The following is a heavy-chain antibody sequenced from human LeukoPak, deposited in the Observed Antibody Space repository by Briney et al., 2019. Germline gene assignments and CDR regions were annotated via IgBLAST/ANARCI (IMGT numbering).Heavy chain of an antibody. V-gene: IGHV3-11*04. CDR1: GFTFSDYY. J-gene: IGHJ4*02. CDR2: ISSSGSTI. D-gene: IGHD3-3*01. CDR3: ASLGLGVTRITIFGVVTLFDY. Sequence: GGSLRLSCAASGFTFSDYYMSWIRQAPGKGLEWVSYISSSGSTIYYADSVKGRFTISRNNAKNSLYLQMNSLRAEDTAVYYCASLGLGVTRITIFGVVTLFDYWGQGTLVTVSS.